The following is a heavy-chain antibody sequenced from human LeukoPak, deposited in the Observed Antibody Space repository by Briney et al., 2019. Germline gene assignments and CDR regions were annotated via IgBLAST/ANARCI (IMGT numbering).Heavy chain of an antibody. CDR2: TYYRSKRYN. CDR1: GDSVASNNDA. J-gene: IGHJ4*02. D-gene: IGHD6-13*01. V-gene: IGHV6-1*01. CDR3: ARSAGGTVDY. Sequence: SQTLSLTCAISGDSVASNNDAWNWIRQSPSRGLEWLGRTYYRSKRYNDYAASVKGRITINPDTSRNQFSLHLNSVTPEDSAVYYCARSAGGTVDYWGQGALVTVSS.